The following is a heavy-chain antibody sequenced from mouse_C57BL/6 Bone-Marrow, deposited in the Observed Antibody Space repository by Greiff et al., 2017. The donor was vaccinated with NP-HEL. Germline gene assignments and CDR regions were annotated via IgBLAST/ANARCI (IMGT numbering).Heavy chain of an antibody. Sequence: QVQLKQSGPGLVQPSQSLSITCTVSGFSLTSYGVHWVRQSPGKGLEWLGVIWRGGSTDYNAAFMSRLSITKDNSKSQVFFKMNSLQADDTAIYDCAKENWDRDGYYFDYWGQGTTLTVSS. J-gene: IGHJ2*01. CDR2: IWRGGST. CDR1: GFSLTSYG. V-gene: IGHV2-5*01. CDR3: AKENWDRDGYYFDY. D-gene: IGHD4-1*01.